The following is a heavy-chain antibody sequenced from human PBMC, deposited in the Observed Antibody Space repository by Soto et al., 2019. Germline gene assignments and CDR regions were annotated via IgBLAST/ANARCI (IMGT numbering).Heavy chain of an antibody. CDR3: ATTYYYDSSGYYGLDY. D-gene: IGHD3-22*01. CDR2: ISYDGSNK. Sequence: GGSLRLSCAASGFTFSSYAMHWVRQAPGKGLEWVAVISYDGSNKYYADSVKGRFTISRDNSKNTLYLQMNSLRAEDTAVYYCATTYYYDSSGYYGLDYRGQGTLVTVSS. J-gene: IGHJ4*02. CDR1: GFTFSSYA. V-gene: IGHV3-30-3*01.